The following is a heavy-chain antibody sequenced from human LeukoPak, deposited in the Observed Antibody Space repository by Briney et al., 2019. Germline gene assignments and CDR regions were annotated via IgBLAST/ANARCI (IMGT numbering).Heavy chain of an antibody. D-gene: IGHD4-17*01. CDR1: GGSISSGGYY. V-gene: IGHV4-30-4*01. CDR3: AREGAYGDYEKFDP. Sequence: SETLSLACTVSGGSISSGGYYWSWIRQPPGKGLEWIGYIFYSGSTYYNPSLKSRVTISVDTSKNQFSLKLSSVTAADTAVYYCAREGAYGDYEKFDPWGQGTLVTVSS. J-gene: IGHJ5*02. CDR2: IFYSGST.